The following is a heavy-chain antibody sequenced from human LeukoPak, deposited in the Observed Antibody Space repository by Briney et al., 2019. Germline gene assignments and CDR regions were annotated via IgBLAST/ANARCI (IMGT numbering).Heavy chain of an antibody. CDR3: AKDLPFDCSSTSCYSPRPFDY. J-gene: IGHJ4*02. CDR1: GFTFSSYA. V-gene: IGHV3-23*01. D-gene: IGHD2-2*02. CDR2: ISGSGGST. Sequence: PGGSLRLSCAASGFTFSSYAMSWVRQAPGKGLEWVSAISGSGGSTYYADSVKGRFTISRDNSRNTLYLQMNSLRAEDTAVYYCAKDLPFDCSSTSCYSPRPFDYWGQGTLVTVSS.